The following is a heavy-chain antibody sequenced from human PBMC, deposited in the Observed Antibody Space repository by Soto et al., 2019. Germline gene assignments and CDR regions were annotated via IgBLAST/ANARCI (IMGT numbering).Heavy chain of an antibody. Sequence: QVQLVQSGAEVKKPGSSVKVSCKASGGTFSSYAISWVRQAPGQGLEWMGGIIPIFGTANYAQKFQGRVTITADESTSTAYMELSSLRSEDTAVYYCARTLYYHSGGTYYYYGMDVWGQGTTVTVSS. D-gene: IGHD3-10*01. CDR2: IIPIFGTA. CDR3: ARTLYYHSGGTYYYYGMDV. V-gene: IGHV1-69*01. J-gene: IGHJ6*02. CDR1: GGTFSSYA.